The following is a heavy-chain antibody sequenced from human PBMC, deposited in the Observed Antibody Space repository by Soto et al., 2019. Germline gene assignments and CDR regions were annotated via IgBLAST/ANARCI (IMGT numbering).Heavy chain of an antibody. J-gene: IGHJ6*02. Sequence: QVQLVESGGGVVQPGRSLRLSCAASGFTFSNFAMHWVRQAPGKGLEWVAVISYDGSNKYHTDSVKGRFTISRDNSKNTLYVQMNRLRTEDTAVYYCAKASSAQVYYYYGMDVWGQGTTVTVSS. V-gene: IGHV3-30*18. CDR3: AKASSAQVYYYYGMDV. D-gene: IGHD3-10*01. CDR2: ISYDGSNK. CDR1: GFTFSNFA.